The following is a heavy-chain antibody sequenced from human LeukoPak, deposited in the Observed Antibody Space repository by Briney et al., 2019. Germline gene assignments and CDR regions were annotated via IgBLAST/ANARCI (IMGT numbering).Heavy chain of an antibody. J-gene: IGHJ4*02. CDR2: INSDGSST. Sequence: PGGSLRLSCAASGFTFSSYWMHWVRQAPGKGLVWVSRINSDGSSTSYADSVKGRFTISRDNAKNTLYLQMNSLRAEDTAVYYCAKGPGYCSSTSCPADYWGQGTLVTVSS. CDR3: AKGPGYCSSTSCPADY. CDR1: GFTFSSYW. V-gene: IGHV3-74*01. D-gene: IGHD2-2*01.